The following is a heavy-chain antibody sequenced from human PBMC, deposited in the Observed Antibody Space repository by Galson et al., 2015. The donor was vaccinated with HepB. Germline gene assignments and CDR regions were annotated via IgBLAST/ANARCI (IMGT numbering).Heavy chain of an antibody. CDR2: IKQDGSEK. V-gene: IGHV3-7*01. Sequence: SLRLSCAASGFTFSSYWMSWVRQAPGKGLEWVANIKQDGSEKYYVDSVKGRFTISRDNAKNSLYLQMNSLRAEDTAVYYCARDRIWGYYYGMDVWGQGTMVTVSS. D-gene: IGHD7-27*01. J-gene: IGHJ6*02. CDR1: GFTFSSYW. CDR3: ARDRIWGYYYGMDV.